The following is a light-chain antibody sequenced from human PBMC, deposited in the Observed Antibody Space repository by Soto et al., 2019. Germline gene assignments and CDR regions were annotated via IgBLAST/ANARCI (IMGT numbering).Light chain of an antibody. CDR2: KVS. J-gene: IGKJ5*01. CDR3: MQVLQSPIT. Sequence: DVVMTQSPLSLPVTVGQPASISCRSSQSLVYSDGDTYLNWFQQRPGQAPRRLIYKVSNRDSGVPDRISGSGSGTDFTLKISRVEAEDVGVYYCMQVLQSPITFGQGTRLEIK. CDR1: QSLVYSDGDTY. V-gene: IGKV2-30*01.